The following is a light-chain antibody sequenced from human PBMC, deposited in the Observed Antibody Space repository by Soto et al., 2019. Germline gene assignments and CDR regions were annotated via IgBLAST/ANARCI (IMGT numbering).Light chain of an antibody. CDR3: TSYAGSSIPVV. CDR2: DVT. CDR1: SSDVGNYNF. Sequence: QSALTQPPSVSGSPGQSVTISCTGASSDVGNYNFVSWYQQHPGKAPKLMIYDVTERPSGVPDRFSGSKSGNTASLTVSGLQAEDEADYYCTSYAGSSIPVVFGGGTKLTVL. V-gene: IGLV2-8*01. J-gene: IGLJ2*01.